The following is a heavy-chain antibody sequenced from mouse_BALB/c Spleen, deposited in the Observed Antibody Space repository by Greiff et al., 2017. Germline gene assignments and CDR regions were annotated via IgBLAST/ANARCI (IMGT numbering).Heavy chain of an antibody. CDR1: GFTFSSYG. V-gene: IGHV5-6*01. CDR2: ISSGGSYT. Sequence: EVKLMESGGDLVKPGGSLKLSCAASGFTFSSYGMSWVRQTPDKRLEWVATISSGGSYTYYPDSVKGRFTISRDNAKNTLYLQMSSLKSEDTAMYYCARQEGGDYYGSAMDYWGQGTSVTVSS. J-gene: IGHJ4*01. CDR3: ARQEGGDYYGSAMDY. D-gene: IGHD1-2*01.